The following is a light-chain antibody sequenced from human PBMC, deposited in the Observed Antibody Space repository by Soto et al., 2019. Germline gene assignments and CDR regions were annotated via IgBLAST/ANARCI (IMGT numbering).Light chain of an antibody. V-gene: IGLV2-11*01. J-gene: IGLJ1*01. CDR2: DVS. Sequence: QSVLTQPRSVSGSPGQSVTISCTGTSSDVGAYNYVSWYQQHPGKAPELMTYDVSKRPSGVPDRFSGSKSGNTASLTISGLQAEDVADYYCCSYADNYSYVFGTGTKVTVL. CDR1: SSDVGAYNY. CDR3: CSYADNYSYV.